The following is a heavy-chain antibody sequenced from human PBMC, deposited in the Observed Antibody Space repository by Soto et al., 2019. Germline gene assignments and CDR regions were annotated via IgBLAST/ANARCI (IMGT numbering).Heavy chain of an antibody. CDR2: ISYSGST. Sequence: SETLSLTCSVSGDSINSGGYYWSWIRQHPGKGLEWIGYISYSGSTYYNPSLKSRVTISVDTSKNQFSLKLSSVTAADTAVYYCAGSSTFYYYYGMDVWGQGTTVTVSS. CDR3: AGSSTFYYYYGMDV. D-gene: IGHD3-16*01. CDR1: GDSINSGGYY. J-gene: IGHJ6*02. V-gene: IGHV4-31*03.